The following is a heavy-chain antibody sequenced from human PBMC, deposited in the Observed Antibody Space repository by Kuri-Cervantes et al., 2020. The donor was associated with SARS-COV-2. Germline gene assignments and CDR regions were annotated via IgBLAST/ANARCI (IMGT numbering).Heavy chain of an antibody. V-gene: IGHV3-15*01. CDR2: IKSKTDGGTT. CDR1: GFTFSNAW. CDR3: AKSWGYCSSTSCYTRHYYYYMDV. Sequence: GESLKISCAASGFTFSNAWMSWVRQAPGKGLEWVGRIKSKTDGGTTDYAAPVKGRFTISRDDSKNTLYLQMNSLKTEDTAVYYCAKSWGYCSSTSCYTRHYYYYMDVWGKGTTVTVSS. D-gene: IGHD2-2*02. J-gene: IGHJ6*03.